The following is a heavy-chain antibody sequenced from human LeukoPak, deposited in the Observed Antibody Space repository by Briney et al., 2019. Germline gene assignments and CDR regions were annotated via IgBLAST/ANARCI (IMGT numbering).Heavy chain of an antibody. V-gene: IGHV3-48*01. CDR1: GFTFSSYS. CDR3: ARSGLWFGEDLYYFDY. D-gene: IGHD3-10*01. Sequence: GGSLRLSCAASGFTFSSYSMNWVRQAPGKGLEWVSYISSSSSTIYYADSVKGRFTISRDNAKNSLYLQMNSLRAEDTAVYYCARSGLWFGEDLYYFDYWGQGTLVSVSS. CDR2: ISSSSSTI. J-gene: IGHJ4*02.